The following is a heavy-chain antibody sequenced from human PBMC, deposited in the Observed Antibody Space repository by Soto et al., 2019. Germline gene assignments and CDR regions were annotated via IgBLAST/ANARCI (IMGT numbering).Heavy chain of an antibody. Sequence: EVQLLESGGGLVQPGGSLRLTCAASGFTFSSYAMRWVRQAPGKGLEWVSAISGSGGSTYYADSVKGRFTISRDNSKNTLYLQMNSLRAEDTAVYYCARRGSGSYYDYWGQGTLVTVSS. CDR1: GFTFSSYA. D-gene: IGHD1-26*01. V-gene: IGHV3-23*01. CDR3: ARRGSGSYYDY. CDR2: ISGSGGST. J-gene: IGHJ4*02.